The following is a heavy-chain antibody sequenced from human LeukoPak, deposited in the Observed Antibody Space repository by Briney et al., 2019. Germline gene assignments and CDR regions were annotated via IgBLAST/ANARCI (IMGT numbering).Heavy chain of an antibody. CDR1: GGSISSYY. CDR3: ARVVVPYYYDSSGYYREVRYYFDY. J-gene: IGHJ4*02. CDR2: IYYSGST. V-gene: IGHV4-59*01. D-gene: IGHD3-22*01. Sequence: PSETLSLTCTVSGGSISSYYWSWIRQSPGKGLEWIGYIYYSGSTNYNPSLKSRVTISVDTSKNQFSLKLSSVTAADTAVYYCARVVVPYYYDSSGYYREVRYYFDYWGQGTLVTVSS.